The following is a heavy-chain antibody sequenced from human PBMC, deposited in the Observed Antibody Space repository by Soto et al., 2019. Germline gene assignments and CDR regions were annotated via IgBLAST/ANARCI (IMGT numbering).Heavy chain of an antibody. CDR1: GGSISSGGYY. D-gene: IGHD3-10*01. V-gene: IGHV4-31*03. Sequence: QVQLQESGPGLVKPSQTLSLTCTVSGGSISSGGYYWSWIRQPPGKGLEWIGYIYYSGSTYYNPSRKGRGNKAGDTAKNQGSRKPRAGTAADTAVEYRAGEGMGRGGGDYWGQGTLVTVSS. CDR3: AGEGMGRGGGDY. CDR2: IYYSGST. J-gene: IGHJ4*02.